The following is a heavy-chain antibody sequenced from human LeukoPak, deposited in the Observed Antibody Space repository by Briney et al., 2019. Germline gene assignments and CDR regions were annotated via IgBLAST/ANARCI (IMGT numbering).Heavy chain of an antibody. V-gene: IGHV4-34*01. CDR2: INHSGST. J-gene: IGHJ3*02. Sequence: PSETLSLTCAVYGGSFSGYYWSWIRQPPGKGLEWIGEINHSGSTNYNPSLKSRVTISVDTSKNQFSLKLSSVTAADTAVYYCARAEAFSYYEAFDIWGQGTMVTVSS. D-gene: IGHD3-22*01. CDR1: GGSFSGYY. CDR3: ARAEAFSYYEAFDI.